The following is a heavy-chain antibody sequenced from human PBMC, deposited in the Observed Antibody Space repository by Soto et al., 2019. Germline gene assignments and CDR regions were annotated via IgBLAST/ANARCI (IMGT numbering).Heavy chain of an antibody. V-gene: IGHV3-23*01. D-gene: IGHD1-26*01. J-gene: IGHJ4*02. CDR1: GFTFYSSA. Sequence: GGSLKLSCAASGFTFYSSAMSWVRQAPGKGLEWVSAISTTGGNTLYADSVKGRFTISRDNSKNTLYLQMNSLRAEDTAIYYCAKPSGGSYPESRVFDSWGQGTRVTVSS. CDR3: AKPSGGSYPESRVFDS. CDR2: ISTTGGNT.